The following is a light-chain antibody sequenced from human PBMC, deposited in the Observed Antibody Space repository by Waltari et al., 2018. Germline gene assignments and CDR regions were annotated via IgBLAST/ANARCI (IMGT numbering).Light chain of an antibody. Sequence: DIQMTQSPSTLSASVGDRVTINCRASQNINSWLAWYQQKPGKAPKLLIYKASSLETGVPSRFSGSESGTEFTLTINSLQPDDFATYYCQQYNSYHIFTFGPGTKVEI. CDR1: QNINSW. CDR3: QQYNSYHIFT. CDR2: KAS. J-gene: IGKJ3*01. V-gene: IGKV1-5*03.